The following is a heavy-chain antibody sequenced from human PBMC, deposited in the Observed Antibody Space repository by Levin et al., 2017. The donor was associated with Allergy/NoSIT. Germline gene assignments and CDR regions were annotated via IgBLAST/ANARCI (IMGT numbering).Heavy chain of an antibody. V-gene: IGHV3-23*01. CDR1: GFTFRTYA. J-gene: IGHJ4*02. CDR2: ISGSAGDI. Sequence: PGGSLRLSCAASGFTFRTYAMSWVRQAPGKGLEWVAAISGSAGDIFYANSVKGRFTISRDNSKNTLYLQMNSLRPEDTARYYCANVYCDVARLAFCADWGQGTLVTVSS. D-gene: IGHD2-21*01. CDR3: ANVYCDVARLAFCAD.